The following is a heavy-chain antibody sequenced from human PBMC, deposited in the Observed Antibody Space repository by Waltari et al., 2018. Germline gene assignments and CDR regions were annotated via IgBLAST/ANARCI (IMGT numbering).Heavy chain of an antibody. CDR2: IIPIFGTA. CDR1: GGTFTRSA. V-gene: IGHV1-69*01. CDR3: ARGRTQLDPGSY. D-gene: IGHD1-1*01. Sequence: QVQLVQSGAEVKKPGSSVKVSCQASGGTFTRSAITLVRQAPGQGLEWMGGIIPIFGTANYAQKFQGRVTITADESTSTAYMELSSLRSEDTAVYYCARGRTQLDPGSYWGQGTLVTVSS. J-gene: IGHJ4*02.